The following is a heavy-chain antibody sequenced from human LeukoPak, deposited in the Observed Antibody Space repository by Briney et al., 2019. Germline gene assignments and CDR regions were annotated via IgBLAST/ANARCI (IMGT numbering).Heavy chain of an antibody. CDR1: GSSISSYY. J-gene: IGHJ6*03. Sequence: SETLSLTCTVSGSSISSYYWSWTRQPPGKGLEWIGYIYYSGSTNYNPSLKIRITISVDTSKNQFSLQLSSVTAADTAVYYCARVAYFYMDVWGKGITVTVSS. V-gene: IGHV4-59*01. CDR2: IYYSGST. CDR3: ARVAYFYMDV.